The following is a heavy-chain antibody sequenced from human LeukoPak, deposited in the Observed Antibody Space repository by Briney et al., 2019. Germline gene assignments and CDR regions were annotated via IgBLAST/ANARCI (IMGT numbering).Heavy chain of an antibody. Sequence: GGSLRLSCAASGFTFSRYWMHWVRRAPGKGLVWVSRINSDGRSTTYADSVTGRFTMSRDNAKNTLYLQMDSLRAEDTAVYHCAREADTLDYWGQGTLVTVSS. CDR1: GFTFSRYW. D-gene: IGHD6-13*01. CDR3: AREADTLDY. CDR2: INSDGRST. J-gene: IGHJ4*02. V-gene: IGHV3-74*01.